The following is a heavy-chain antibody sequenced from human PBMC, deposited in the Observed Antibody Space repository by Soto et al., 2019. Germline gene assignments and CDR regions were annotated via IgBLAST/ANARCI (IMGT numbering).Heavy chain of an antibody. CDR2: MNPNSGNT. J-gene: IGHJ6*02. CDR3: ARVLYPQQLVSPPEIYYYYYGMDV. V-gene: IGHV1-8*01. CDR1: GYTFTSYD. D-gene: IGHD6-13*01. Sequence: ASVKVSCKASGYTFTSYDINWVRQATGQGLEWMGWMNPNSGNTGYTQKFQGRVTMTRNTSISTAYMELSSLRSEDTAVYYCARVLYPQQLVSPPEIYYYYYGMDVWGQGTTVTVSS.